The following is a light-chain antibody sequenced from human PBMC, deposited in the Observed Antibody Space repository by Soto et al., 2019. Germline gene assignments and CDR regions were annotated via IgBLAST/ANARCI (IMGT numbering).Light chain of an antibody. CDR1: QSVSSN. J-gene: IGKJ4*01. CDR3: QQYNNWHRLT. CDR2: GAS. V-gene: IGKV3-15*01. Sequence: EIVMTQSPAPLSVSPGERATLSCRASQSVSSNLAWYQQKPGQAPRLLIYGASTRATGIPARFSGSGSGTXXXXXXXXLXSEDFAVYYCQQYNNWHRLTFGGGTKVEIK.